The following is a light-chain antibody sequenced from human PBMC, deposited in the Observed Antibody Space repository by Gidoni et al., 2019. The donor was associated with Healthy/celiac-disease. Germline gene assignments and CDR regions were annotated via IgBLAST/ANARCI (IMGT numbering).Light chain of an antibody. V-gene: IGKV3-20*01. CDR2: GAS. Sequence: EIVLTQSPGTLSLSPGERATLSCRASQSVSSSYLAWYQQKPGQAPRLLIYGASSRATGIPDRVSGSGSGTDFTLTISRLDPEDFAVYYCQQYGSSPWTFGQGTKVEIK. CDR3: QQYGSSPWT. J-gene: IGKJ1*01. CDR1: QSVSSSY.